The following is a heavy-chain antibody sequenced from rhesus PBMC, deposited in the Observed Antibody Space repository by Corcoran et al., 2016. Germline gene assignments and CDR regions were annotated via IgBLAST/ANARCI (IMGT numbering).Heavy chain of an antibody. Sequence: QLQLQESGPGLVKPSETLSVTCAVSGGSISSSYWSWIRQAPGKGLEWIGYIYGSGSSPNYNPSLKSRVTLSVDTSKNQLSLKLSSVTTADTAVYYCARAAGLDAFDFWGQGLRVTVSS. CDR1: GGSISSSY. CDR3: ARAAGLDAFDF. V-gene: IGHV4-169*01. CDR2: IYGSGSSP. D-gene: IGHD3-9*01. J-gene: IGHJ3*01.